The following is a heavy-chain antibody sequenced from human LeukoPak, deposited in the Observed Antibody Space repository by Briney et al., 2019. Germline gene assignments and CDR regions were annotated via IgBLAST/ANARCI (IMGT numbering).Heavy chain of an antibody. CDR1: GFTFSSYA. D-gene: IGHD6-19*01. CDR3: VKERSSGWYDFDY. J-gene: IGHJ4*02. V-gene: IGHV3-64D*06. CDR2: ISSNGGST. Sequence: PGGSLRLSCSASGFTFSSYAMHWVRQAPGKGLGYVSGISSNGGSTYYADSVKGRFTISRDNSKNTLYLQMSSLRIEDTAVYYCVKERSSGWYDFDYWGQGTLVTVSS.